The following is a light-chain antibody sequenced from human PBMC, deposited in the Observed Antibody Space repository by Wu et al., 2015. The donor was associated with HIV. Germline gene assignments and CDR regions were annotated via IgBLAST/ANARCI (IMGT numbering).Light chain of an antibody. Sequence: PGERATLSCRASQSVSSSYXAWYQQKPGQAPRLLIYGAASRATGIPDRFSGSGSGTDFTLTISRLEPEDIAVYYCQQYGSSFTFGPGTKVDLK. CDR3: QQYGSSFT. CDR2: GAA. J-gene: IGKJ3*01. V-gene: IGKV3-20*01. CDR1: QSVSSSY.